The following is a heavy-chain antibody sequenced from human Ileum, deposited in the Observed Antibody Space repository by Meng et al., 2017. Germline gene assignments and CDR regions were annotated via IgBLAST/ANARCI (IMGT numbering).Heavy chain of an antibody. V-gene: IGHV4-38-2*01. CDR2: IYHSGST. J-gene: IGHJ4*02. CDR1: GYSISSGYY. CDR3: ARAGGNFKANDY. Sequence: GSLRLSCAVSGYSISSGYYWGWIRQPPGKGLEWIGSIYHSGSTYYNPSLKSRVTVSVDTSKNQFSLNLRSMTAADTAVYYCARAGGNFKANDYRGQGTRVTGAS. D-gene: IGHD4-23*01.